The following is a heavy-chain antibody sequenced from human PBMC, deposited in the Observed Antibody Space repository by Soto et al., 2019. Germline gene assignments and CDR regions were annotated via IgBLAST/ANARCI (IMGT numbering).Heavy chain of an antibody. D-gene: IGHD6-13*01. Sequence: SETLSLTCTVSGGSISSSSYYWGWIRQPPGKGLEWIGSIYYSGSTYYNPSLKSRVTISVDTSKNQFSLKLSSVTAADTAVYYCASPGVAAAEYYYGMDVWGQGTTVTVSS. CDR3: ASPGVAAAEYYYGMDV. CDR1: GGSISSSSYY. J-gene: IGHJ6*02. V-gene: IGHV4-39*01. CDR2: IYYSGST.